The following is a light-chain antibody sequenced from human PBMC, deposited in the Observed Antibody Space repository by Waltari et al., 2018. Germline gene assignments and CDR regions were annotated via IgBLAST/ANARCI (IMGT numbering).Light chain of an antibody. CDR2: DTS. J-gene: IGKJ4*01. V-gene: IGKV3-11*01. Sequence: EIVLTQSPATLSLSPGERATLSCRASHTIDNLLAWYQQKPGQAPRLLLYDTSTRATGTPARFSGSGSGADFTLTISSLETEDFAVYYCLQRGNWLFGAGTRVEI. CDR1: HTIDNL. CDR3: LQRGNWL.